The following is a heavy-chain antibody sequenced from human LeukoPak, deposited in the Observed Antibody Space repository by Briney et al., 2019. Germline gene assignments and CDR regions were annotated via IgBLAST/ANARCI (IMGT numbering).Heavy chain of an antibody. V-gene: IGHV3-49*03. D-gene: IGHD3-3*01. CDR2: IRSKAYGGTI. J-gene: IGHJ4*02. CDR1: GFTFGDYS. Sequence: GGSLRLSCTASGFTFGDYSMSWFRQAPGKGLEWVGFIRSKAYGGTIQYAASVRGRFTISKDDPKSIAYLQMDSLKTEDTAMYYCSRNPYYDFCCFDYWGQGTLVTVSS. CDR3: SRNPYYDFCCFDY.